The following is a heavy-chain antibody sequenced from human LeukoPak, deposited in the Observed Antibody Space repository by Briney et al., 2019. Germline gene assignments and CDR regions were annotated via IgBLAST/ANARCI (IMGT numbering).Heavy chain of an antibody. CDR3: ARDLRTGRYFDY. V-gene: IGHV3-23*01. J-gene: IGHJ4*02. CDR2: ISYSGDST. CDR1: GFTFNTYA. D-gene: IGHD7-27*01. Sequence: TGGSLRLSCAASGFTFNTYAMSWVRRAPGKGLEWVSSISYSGDSTDYADSVKGRLIISRDNSKNTLYLQMNSLRAEDTAVYYCARDLRTGRYFDYWGQGTLVTVSS.